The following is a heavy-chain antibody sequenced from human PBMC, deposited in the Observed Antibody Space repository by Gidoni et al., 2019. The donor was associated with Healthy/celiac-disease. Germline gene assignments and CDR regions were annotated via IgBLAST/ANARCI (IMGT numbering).Heavy chain of an antibody. D-gene: IGHD1-26*01. J-gene: IGHJ4*02. CDR2: IQQDGSEK. V-gene: IGHV3-7*01. CDR3: ARANMGWPDY. Sequence: EVQLVESGGGLVQPGGSLRRSWAASGFTFSSYWMSWVRQAPGKGLDWVANIQQDGSEKYYVDSVKGRFTISRDNAKNSLYLQMNSLRAEDTAVYYCARANMGWPDYWGQGTLVTVSS. CDR1: GFTFSSYW.